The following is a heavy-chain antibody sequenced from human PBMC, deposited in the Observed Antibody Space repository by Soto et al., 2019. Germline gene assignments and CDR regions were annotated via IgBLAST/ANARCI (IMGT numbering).Heavy chain of an antibody. D-gene: IGHD4-4*01. CDR3: ARGDYSRGNWFDP. V-gene: IGHV4-38-2*01. CDR1: GYSISSGYY. Sequence: PSETLSLTCAVSGYSISSGYYWGWIRQPPGKGLEWIGSIYHSGSTYYNPSLKSRVTISVDTSKNQLSLKLSSVTAADTAVYYCARGDYSRGNWFDPWGQGTLVTVSS. J-gene: IGHJ5*02. CDR2: IYHSGST.